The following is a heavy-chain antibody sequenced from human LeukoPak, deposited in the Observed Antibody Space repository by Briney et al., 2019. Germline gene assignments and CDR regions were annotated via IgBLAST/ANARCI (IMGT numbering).Heavy chain of an antibody. Sequence: SETLSLTCAVYGGSFSGYYWSWIRQPPGKGLEWIGEINHSGSTNYNPSLKSRVTISVDTSKNQFSLKLSSVTAADTAMYYCARGLYYFDYWGQGTLVTVSS. CDR3: ARGLYYFDY. CDR1: GGSFSGYY. J-gene: IGHJ4*02. CDR2: INHSGST. V-gene: IGHV4-34*01.